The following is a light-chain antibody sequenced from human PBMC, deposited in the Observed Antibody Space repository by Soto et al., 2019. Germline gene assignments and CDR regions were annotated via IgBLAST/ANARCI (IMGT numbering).Light chain of an antibody. Sequence: DIRMTQSPSSLSASVGDRVIITCQANQDISTLLNWFQQKPGKAPKLLISDASILESGVPSRVCGSGSGTDFTFTITSLQPEDFATYYCQQYAHLPLTFGGGTKVEIK. CDR3: QQYAHLPLT. V-gene: IGKV1-33*01. J-gene: IGKJ4*01. CDR2: DAS. CDR1: QDISTL.